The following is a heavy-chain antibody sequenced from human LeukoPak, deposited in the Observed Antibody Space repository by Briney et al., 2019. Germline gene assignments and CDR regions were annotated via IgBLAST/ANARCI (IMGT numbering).Heavy chain of an antibody. D-gene: IGHD3-22*01. CDR2: ISAYNGNT. CDR3: ARDPYDTDAFDI. V-gene: IGHV1-18*01. J-gene: IGHJ3*02. Sequence: ASVKVSCKASGYTFTSYGISWVRQAPGQGLEWMGWISAYNGNTNYAQKLQGRVTMTTDTSTSTAYMELRGLRSDDTAVYYCARDPYDTDAFDIWGQGTMVTVSS. CDR1: GYTFTSYG.